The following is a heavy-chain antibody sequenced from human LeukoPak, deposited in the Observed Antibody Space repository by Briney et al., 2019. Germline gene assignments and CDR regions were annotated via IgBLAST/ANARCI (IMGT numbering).Heavy chain of an antibody. J-gene: IGHJ4*02. CDR1: GYTFTSYD. CDR3: ARDQYCSSTSCSAEY. V-gene: IGHV1-8*01. Sequence: ASVKVSCKASGYTFTSYDINWVRQATGQGLEWMGWMNPNSGNTGYAQKLQGRVTMTTDTSTSTACMELRSLRSDDTAVYYCARDQYCSSTSCSAEYWGQGTLVTVSS. CDR2: MNPNSGNT. D-gene: IGHD2-2*01.